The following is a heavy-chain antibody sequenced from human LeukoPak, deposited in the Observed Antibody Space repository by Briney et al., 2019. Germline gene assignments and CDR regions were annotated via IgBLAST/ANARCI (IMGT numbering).Heavy chain of an antibody. CDR3: AKDSGSGWSGYFYFDY. Sequence: GGSLRLSCTASSGFPFSSYWMNWVRQAPGEGLEWVANIKQDGSEKHYVDSVKGRFTISRDNAKNSLYQMNSLRAEDMALYYCAKDSGSGWSGYFYFDYWGQGTLVTVSS. V-gene: IGHV3-7*03. CDR2: IKQDGSEK. CDR1: SGFPFSSYW. J-gene: IGHJ4*02. D-gene: IGHD3-3*01.